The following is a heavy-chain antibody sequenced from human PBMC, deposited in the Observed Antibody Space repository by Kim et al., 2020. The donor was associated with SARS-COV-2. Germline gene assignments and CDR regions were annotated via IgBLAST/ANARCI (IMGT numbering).Heavy chain of an antibody. V-gene: IGHV3-23*01. J-gene: IGHJ6*02. CDR3: AKCGHGYGYPTCGMDA. CDR2: ISDNGVDT. D-gene: IGHD5-18*01. CDR1: GFSFSSFA. Sequence: GGSLRLSSAASGFSFSSFAMSWVRQAPGKGLEWVSTISDNGVDTYYANSVKGRFTISRDNSDNTVYLQMNSVRGEDTAVYYSAKCGHGYGYPTCGMDAWGQGTTVTVSS.